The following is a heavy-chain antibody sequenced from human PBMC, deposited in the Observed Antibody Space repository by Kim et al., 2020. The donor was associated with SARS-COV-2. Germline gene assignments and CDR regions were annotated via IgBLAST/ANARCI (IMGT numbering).Heavy chain of an antibody. CDR3: ARQQQSKFAFDL. D-gene: IGHD1-1*01. V-gene: IGHV3-9*01. Sequence: GGSLRLSCAASGFIFGDYAMYWIRQPPGKGLEWVAGISWNSGSIIYGDSLKGRFTISRDNAKNSLYLQMNSLRTEDTALYYCARQQQSKFAFDLWGQGAMVTVSS. CDR1: GFIFGDYA. J-gene: IGHJ3*01. CDR2: ISWNSGSI.